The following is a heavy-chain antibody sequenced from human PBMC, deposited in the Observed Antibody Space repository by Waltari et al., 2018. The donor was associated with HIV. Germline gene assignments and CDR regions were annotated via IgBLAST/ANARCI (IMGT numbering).Heavy chain of an antibody. Sequence: EVQLLESGGGLVQPGGSLRLSCAASGFTFSSYAMSWVRQAPGKGLEWVSAISGSGDSTYYADSVKGRFTISRDNSKNTLYLQMNSLRAEDTAVYYCAKNQGDTQYYFDYWGQGTLVTVSS. CDR1: GFTFSSYA. V-gene: IGHV3-23*01. J-gene: IGHJ4*02. CDR2: ISGSGDST. D-gene: IGHD3-16*01. CDR3: AKNQGDTQYYFDY.